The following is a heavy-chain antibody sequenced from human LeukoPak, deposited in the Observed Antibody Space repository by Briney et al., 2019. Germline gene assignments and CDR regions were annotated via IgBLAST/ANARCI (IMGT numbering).Heavy chain of an antibody. Sequence: GGSLRLSSTGSGFTFGDYAMSWVRQAPGKGLEWVGFIRSKSYGGTTEYAASVKGRFTISRDDSKSIAYLQMNSLKTEDTAVYYCTRDPQIDYWGQGTLVTVSS. V-gene: IGHV3-49*04. J-gene: IGHJ4*02. CDR1: GFTFGDYA. CDR3: TRDPQIDY. CDR2: IRSKSYGGTT.